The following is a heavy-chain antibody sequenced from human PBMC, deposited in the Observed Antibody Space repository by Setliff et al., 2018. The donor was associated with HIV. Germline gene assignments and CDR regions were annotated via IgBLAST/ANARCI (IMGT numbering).Heavy chain of an antibody. J-gene: IGHJ4*03. CDR3: AQDPVAGRGGAFDY. CDR2: IYWDDDK. D-gene: IGHD6-19*01. CDR1: GFSLSTSGVG. Sequence: SGPTLVNPTQPLTLTCTFSGFSLSTSGVGVGWIRQPPGKALEWLALIYWDDDKRYSPSLKSRLTITKDTSKNQVVLTMTNMDPVDTATYYCAQDPVAGRGGAFDYWVPETLLVTVSS. V-gene: IGHV2-5*02.